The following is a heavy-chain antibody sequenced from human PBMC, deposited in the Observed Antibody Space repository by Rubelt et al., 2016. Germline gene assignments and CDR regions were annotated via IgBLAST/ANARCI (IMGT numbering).Heavy chain of an antibody. V-gene: IGHV3-53*05. J-gene: IGHJ4*02. CDR3: ARERVNRGRRTGHYFDY. D-gene: IGHD2-8*02. Sequence: GRFTISRDNSKNTLYLQMNSLRAEDTAVYYCARERVNRGRRTGHYFDYWGQGTLVTVSS.